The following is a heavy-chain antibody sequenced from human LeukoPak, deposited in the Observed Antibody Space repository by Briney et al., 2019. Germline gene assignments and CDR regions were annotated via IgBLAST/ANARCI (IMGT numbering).Heavy chain of an antibody. CDR3: ARMGAYGELDYFDY. J-gene: IGHJ4*02. Sequence: EASVKVSCKASGYTFTSYGISWVRQAPGQGLEWMGWVSAYNGNTNYAQKLQGRVTMTTDTSTSTAYMELRSLRSDDTAVYYCARMGAYGELDYFDYWGQGTLVTVSS. CDR1: GYTFTSYG. D-gene: IGHD1-26*01. V-gene: IGHV1-18*01. CDR2: VSAYNGNT.